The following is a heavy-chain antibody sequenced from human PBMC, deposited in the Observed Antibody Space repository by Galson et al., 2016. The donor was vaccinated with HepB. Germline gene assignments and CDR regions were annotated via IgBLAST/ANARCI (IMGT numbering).Heavy chain of an antibody. V-gene: IGHV3-48*03. D-gene: IGHD1-26*01. J-gene: IGHJ1*01. Sequence: SLRLSCAASGFSFSNYEMNWVRQAPGKGLEWVAYISGGGETTYYADSVRGRFTISRDNAKDSVFPQMTSLRVEDTALYYCARDALGTWDLTTWGQGTLVSVSS. CDR3: ARDALGTWDLTT. CDR2: ISGGGETT. CDR1: GFSFSNYE.